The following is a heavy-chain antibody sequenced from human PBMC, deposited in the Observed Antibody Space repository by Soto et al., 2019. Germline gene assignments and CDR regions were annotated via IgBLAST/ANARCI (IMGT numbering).Heavy chain of an antibody. V-gene: IGHV4-30-2*01. CDR3: ARTYVYTRQGDYFDS. CDR1: GASISGGGNS. Sequence: TLSLTCAVSGASISGGGNSWNWIRQPPGKGLEWIGYVHHTGSTYYTPSLKSRVTISLDRSKNQFSLKLTSVTAADTAVYYCARTYVYTRQGDYFDSWGQGALVTVSS. J-gene: IGHJ4*02. CDR2: VHHTGST. D-gene: IGHD3-16*01.